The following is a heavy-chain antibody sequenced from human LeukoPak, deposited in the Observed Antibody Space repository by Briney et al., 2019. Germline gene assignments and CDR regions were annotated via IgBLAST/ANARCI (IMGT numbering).Heavy chain of an antibody. V-gene: IGHV1-69*13. CDR1: GGTFSSYA. Sequence: ASVKVSCKASGGTFSSYAISWVRQAPGQGLERMGGIIPIFGTANYAQKFQGRVTITADESTSTAYMELSSLRSEDTAVYYCARDSRTGTSFDYWGQGTLVTVSS. J-gene: IGHJ4*02. D-gene: IGHD1-1*01. CDR2: IIPIFGTA. CDR3: ARDSRTGTSFDY.